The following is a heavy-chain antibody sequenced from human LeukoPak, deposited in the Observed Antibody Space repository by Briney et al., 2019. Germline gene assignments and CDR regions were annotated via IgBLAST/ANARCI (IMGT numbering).Heavy chain of an antibody. CDR2: INPNSGGT. D-gene: IGHD3-10*01. V-gene: IGHV1-2*02. CDR3: ARHHLWLGGWFDP. J-gene: IGHJ5*02. Sequence: GASVKVSCKASGYTFTGYYMHWVRQAPGQGLEWMGWINPNSGGTNYAQKFQGRVTMTRDTSISTAYMELSRLRSDDTAVYYCARHHLWLGGWFDPWGQGTLVTVSS. CDR1: GYTFTGYY.